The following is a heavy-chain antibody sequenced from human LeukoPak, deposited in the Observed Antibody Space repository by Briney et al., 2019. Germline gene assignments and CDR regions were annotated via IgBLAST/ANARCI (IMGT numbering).Heavy chain of an antibody. CDR1: GFSLSAYW. V-gene: IGHV3-48*01. D-gene: IGHD1-26*01. CDR2: ISSSSSTI. CDR3: ARVGSGASLH. J-gene: IGHJ4*02. Sequence: GGSLRLSCAASGFSLSAYWMTWFRQAPGKGLEWVSYISSSSSTIYYADSVKGRFTISRDNAKNSLYLQMNSLRAEDTAVYYCARVGSGASLHWGQGTLVTVSS.